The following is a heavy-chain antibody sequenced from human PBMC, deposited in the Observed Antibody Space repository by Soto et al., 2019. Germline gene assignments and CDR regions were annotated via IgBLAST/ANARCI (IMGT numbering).Heavy chain of an antibody. Sequence: GGSLRLSCAASGFTFSSYAMNWVRQAPGKGVEWVSGISGSGGGTYYADSVKGRFTISRDNSKNTLFLQMNSLRAEDTAVYYCAKGSGDFWSGSDYWGQGTLVTVSS. D-gene: IGHD3-3*01. CDR3: AKGSGDFWSGSDY. V-gene: IGHV3-23*01. CDR2: ISGSGGGT. CDR1: GFTFSSYA. J-gene: IGHJ4*02.